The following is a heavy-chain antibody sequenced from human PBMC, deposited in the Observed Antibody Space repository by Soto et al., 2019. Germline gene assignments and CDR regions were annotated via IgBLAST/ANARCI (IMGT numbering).Heavy chain of an antibody. CDR3: ARGREGCSANNCYFDP. V-gene: IGHV4-4*02. Sequence: SDTLSLTCTLSGGSVRAPDWWNWVRQSPDKGLEWIAEVHISGHSNYSPSLRSRVSVSIDSSKNQFYLNLNSVTAADTAIYYCARGREGCSANNCYFDPWGKGTQVTVYS. D-gene: IGHD1-1*01. J-gene: IGHJ5*02. CDR2: VHISGHS. CDR1: GGSVRAPDW.